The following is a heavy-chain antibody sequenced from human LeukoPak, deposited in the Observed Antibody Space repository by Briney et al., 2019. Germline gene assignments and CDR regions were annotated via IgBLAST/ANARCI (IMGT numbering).Heavy chain of an antibody. CDR1: GGSISNYY. J-gene: IGHJ4*02. CDR2: LYYSGNT. Sequence: PSETLPLTCTVSGGSISNYYWTWIRQPPGQGLEWIGYLYYSGNTDYNPSLRSRATISVDTSENHFSLRLSSVTAADTAVYYCARAGSGYSFDYWGQGTLVTVSS. CDR3: ARAGSGYSFDY. D-gene: IGHD5-12*01. V-gene: IGHV4-59*01.